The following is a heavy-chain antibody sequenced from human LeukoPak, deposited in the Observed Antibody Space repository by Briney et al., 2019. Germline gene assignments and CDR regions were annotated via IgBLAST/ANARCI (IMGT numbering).Heavy chain of an antibody. V-gene: IGHV4-59*08. CDR2: IYYSGST. Sequence: SETLSLTCAVYGGSFSGYYWSWIRQPPGKGLEWIGYIYYSGSTNYNPSLKSRVTISVDTSKNQFSLKLSSVTAADTAVYYCARRSLAEDAFDIWGQGTMVTVSS. CDR1: GGSFSGYY. J-gene: IGHJ3*02. CDR3: ARRSLAEDAFDI.